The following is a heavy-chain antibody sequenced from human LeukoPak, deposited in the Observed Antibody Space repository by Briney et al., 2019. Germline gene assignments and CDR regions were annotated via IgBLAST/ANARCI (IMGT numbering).Heavy chain of an antibody. CDR3: AKMGDYDFWSGYYGGVRKRNWFDP. Sequence: GGSLRLSCAASGFTFSSYAMHWVRQAPGKGLEWVAVISYDGSNKYYADSVKGRFTISRDNSKNTLYLQMNSLRAEDTAVYYCAKMGDYDFWSGYYGGVRKRNWFDPWGQGTLVTVSS. V-gene: IGHV3-30-3*02. CDR1: GFTFSSYA. J-gene: IGHJ5*02. D-gene: IGHD3-3*01. CDR2: ISYDGSNK.